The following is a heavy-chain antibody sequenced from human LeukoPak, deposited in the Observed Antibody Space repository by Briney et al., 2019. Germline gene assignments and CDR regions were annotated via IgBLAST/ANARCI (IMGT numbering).Heavy chain of an antibody. CDR3: ARDGRMAYDSSALYYYYYMDV. CDR1: GGSISSSSYY. Sequence: PSETLSLTCTVSGGSISSSSYYWGWIRQPPGKELEWLGIIYYSGITSYNPSLKSRVTISVDTSKNQFSLKLSSVTAADTAVYYCARDGRMAYDSSALYYYYYMDVWGKGTTVTVSS. CDR2: IYYSGIT. D-gene: IGHD3-22*01. J-gene: IGHJ6*03. V-gene: IGHV4-39*07.